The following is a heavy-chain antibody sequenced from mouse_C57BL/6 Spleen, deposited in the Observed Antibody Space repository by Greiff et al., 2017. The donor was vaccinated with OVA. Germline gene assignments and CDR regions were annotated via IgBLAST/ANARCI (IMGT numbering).Heavy chain of an antibody. CDR1: GYTFTSYW. CDR3: ARTPPYYNNYPRYFDV. CDR2: IDPSDSET. V-gene: IGHV1-52*01. D-gene: IGHD2-5*01. Sequence: QVQLQQPGAELVRPGSSVKLSCKASGYTFTSYWMHWVKQRPIQGLEWIGNIDPSDSETHSTQKFKDKATLTVDKSSRTAYMQLSSLTSEASAVYYCARTPPYYNNYPRYFDVWGTGTTVTVSS. J-gene: IGHJ1*03.